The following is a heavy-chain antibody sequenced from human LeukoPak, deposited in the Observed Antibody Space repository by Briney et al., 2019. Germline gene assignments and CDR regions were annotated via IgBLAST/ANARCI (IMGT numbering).Heavy chain of an antibody. CDR2: ISGSGGSS. Sequence: GGSLRLSCAASGFTFSSYAMNWVRQAPGRGLEWVSIISGSGGSSDYADSVKGRFTISRDNSKNTLYLQMNSLRAEDTAVYYCAKDRSYYDFWSGYYNWGQGTLVTVSS. D-gene: IGHD3-3*01. CDR3: AKDRSYYDFWSGYYN. J-gene: IGHJ4*02. CDR1: GFTFSSYA. V-gene: IGHV3-23*01.